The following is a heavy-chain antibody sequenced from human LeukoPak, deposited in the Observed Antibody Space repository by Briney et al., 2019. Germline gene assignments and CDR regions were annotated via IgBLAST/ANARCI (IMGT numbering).Heavy chain of an antibody. CDR2: ISAGGGAT. CDR3: AKGLSIAAHPDYFYYYAMDV. D-gene: IGHD6-6*01. CDR1: GFTFSSYA. J-gene: IGHJ6*02. V-gene: IGHV3-23*01. Sequence: SGGSLRLSCVASGFTFSSYAMSWVRQAPGKGLEWVSGISAGGGATYYANSVKGRFTISRDNSKNTLYLRVNSLRAEDTAIYYCAKGLSIAAHPDYFYYYAMDVWGQGTTVSVSS.